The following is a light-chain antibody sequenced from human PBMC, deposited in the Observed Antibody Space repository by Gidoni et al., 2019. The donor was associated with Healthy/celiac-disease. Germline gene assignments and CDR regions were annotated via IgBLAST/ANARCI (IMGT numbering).Light chain of an antibody. CDR1: HSISSY. CDR3: KQSYSTPYT. V-gene: IGKV1-39*01. Sequence: DIQMTQSPSSLFASVGDRVTITCRASHSISSYLNWYQQKPGKAPKPLIYAASSLQSGVPARFSGSGSGTDFTLNISSLQPEDVATYYCKQSYSTPYTFGQGTKLEIK. J-gene: IGKJ2*01. CDR2: AAS.